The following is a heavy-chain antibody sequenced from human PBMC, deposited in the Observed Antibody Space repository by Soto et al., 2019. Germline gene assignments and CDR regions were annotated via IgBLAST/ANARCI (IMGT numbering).Heavy chain of an antibody. CDR1: EFSLSTSGMR. V-gene: IGHV2-70*04. CDR3: ARSPRSITGTTGHFDY. Sequence: SGPTLVKPTQTLTLTCTFSEFSLSTSGMRVSWIRQPPGKALEWLARIDWNDDKFYSTSLKTRLTISKDTSKNQVVLTMTNMDPVDTATYYCARSPRSITGTTGHFDYWGQGTLVTVSS. J-gene: IGHJ4*02. D-gene: IGHD1-7*01. CDR2: IDWNDDK.